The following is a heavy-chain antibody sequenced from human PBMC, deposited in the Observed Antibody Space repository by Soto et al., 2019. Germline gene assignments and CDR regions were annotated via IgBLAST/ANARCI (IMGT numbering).Heavy chain of an antibody. CDR1: GFTFSSYG. D-gene: IGHD6-19*01. Sequence: PGGSLRLSCAASGFTFSSYGMHWVRQAPGKGLEWVAVICYDGSNKYYADSVKVRFTISRDNSNNTLYLQMNSLRAEDMAVYYCARDQIHGPSKKKWIIAVAGPDYWGQGTLVTVSS. CDR3: ARDQIHGPSKKKWIIAVAGPDY. CDR2: ICYDGSNK. J-gene: IGHJ4*02. V-gene: IGHV3-33*01.